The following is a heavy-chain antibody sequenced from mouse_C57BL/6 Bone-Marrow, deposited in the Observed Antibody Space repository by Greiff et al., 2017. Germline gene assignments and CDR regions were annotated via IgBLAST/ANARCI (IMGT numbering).Heavy chain of an antibody. CDR1: GFTFSDYG. J-gene: IGHJ2*01. V-gene: IGHV5-17*01. CDR3: ARGDCGSSFDY. CDR2: ISSGSSTI. D-gene: IGHD1-1*01. Sequence: EVKLVESGGGLVKPGGSLKLSCAASGFTFSDYGMHWVRQAPETGLEWVAYISSGSSTIYYADTVKGRFTISRDNAKNTLFLQMTSLRSEDTAMDYCARGDCGSSFDYWGQGTTLTVSS.